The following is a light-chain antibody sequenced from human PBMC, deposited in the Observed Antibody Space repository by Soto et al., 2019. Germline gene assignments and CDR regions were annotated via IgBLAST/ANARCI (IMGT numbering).Light chain of an antibody. CDR1: ENVASY. J-gene: IGKJ1*01. Sequence: DIQMTPSPSSLSASVGDRVTITCRASENVASYLNWYQQKPGKAPTLLFYAAPSLESGAPPKFSGTVPGTDFTLTITSLQPDDLATDYCQQSYSTPWTFGQGTKVEL. V-gene: IGKV1-39*01. CDR3: QQSYSTPWT. CDR2: AAP.